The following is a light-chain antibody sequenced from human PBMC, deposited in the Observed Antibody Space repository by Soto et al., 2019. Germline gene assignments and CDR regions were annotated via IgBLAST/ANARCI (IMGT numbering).Light chain of an antibody. CDR2: DAS. CDR1: QDINKN. J-gene: IGKJ5*01. Sequence: DSRMTHAPSSLSASLGHEVSMTCQASQDINKNLIWYQQKPGKAPKLLIYDASDLETGVPSRFSGSGSGTGFTFTISSLQPEDFATYYCQQYESLPLTFGQGTRLEIK. CDR3: QQYESLPLT. V-gene: IGKV1-33*01.